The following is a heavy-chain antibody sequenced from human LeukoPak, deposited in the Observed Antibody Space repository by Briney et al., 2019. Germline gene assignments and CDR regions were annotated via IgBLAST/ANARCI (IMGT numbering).Heavy chain of an antibody. D-gene: IGHD6-19*01. V-gene: IGHV5-51*01. J-gene: IGHJ4*02. Sequence: GEFLKISCKGSGYSFSSYWIGWVRQLPGKGLEWMGIIYPGDSDTRHSPSFQGQVTISADKSISTAYLQWSSLKASDTAMYYCARRSTGWNFDYWGQGTLVTVSS. CDR2: IYPGDSDT. CDR1: GYSFSSYW. CDR3: ARRSTGWNFDY.